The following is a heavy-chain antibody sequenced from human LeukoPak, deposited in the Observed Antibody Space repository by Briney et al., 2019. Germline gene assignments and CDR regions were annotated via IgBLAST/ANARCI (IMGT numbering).Heavy chain of an antibody. CDR3: ARSRCEGGSCHEYYYYGMDV. J-gene: IGHJ6*02. CDR2: IIPILGIA. D-gene: IGHD2-15*01. CDR1: GGTFSSYA. Sequence: SVKVSCKASGGTFSSYAISWVRQAPGQGLEWMGRIIPILGIANYAQKFQGRVTITADKSTSTAYMELSSLRSEDTAVYYCARSRCEGGSCHEYYYYGMDVWGQGTTVTVSS. V-gene: IGHV1-69*04.